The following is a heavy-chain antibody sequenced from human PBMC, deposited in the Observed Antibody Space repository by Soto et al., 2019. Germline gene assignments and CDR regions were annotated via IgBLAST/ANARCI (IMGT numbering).Heavy chain of an antibody. D-gene: IGHD3-22*01. Sequence: EVQLVESGGGLVQPGGSLRLSCAASGFTFSSYWMHWVRQAPGKGLVWVSRINSDGSSTSYADSVTGRFTISRDNAKNTLYLQMNSLRADDTAVYYCARAQEEVITAYGMDVWGQGTTVTVSS. CDR3: ARAQEEVITAYGMDV. V-gene: IGHV3-74*02. CDR2: INSDGSST. J-gene: IGHJ6*02. CDR1: GFTFSSYW.